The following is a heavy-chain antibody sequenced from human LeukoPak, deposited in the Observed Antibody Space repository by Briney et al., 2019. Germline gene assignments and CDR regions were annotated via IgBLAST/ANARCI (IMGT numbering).Heavy chain of an antibody. V-gene: IGHV3-11*01. J-gene: IGHJ4*02. D-gene: IGHD2/OR15-2a*01. CDR1: GFTFSDYY. CDR2: ISRSDSTV. CDR3: VRGHLWLHF. Sequence: GGSLRLSCAASGFTFSDYYMSWIRQAPGKGLEWVSYISRSDSTVDYADPVKGRFTISRDNAKNSLYLQMNSLRAEDTAVYYCVRGHLWLHFWGQGTLVTVSS.